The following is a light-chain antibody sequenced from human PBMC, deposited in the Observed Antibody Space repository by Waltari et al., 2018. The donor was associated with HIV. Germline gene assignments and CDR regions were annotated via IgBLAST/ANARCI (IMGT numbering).Light chain of an antibody. V-gene: IGKV3-15*01. J-gene: IGKJ2*01. CDR3: QQYNIRPRGNT. CDR2: GAA. CDR1: QGVGSN. Sequence: DIVMTQSPPILSVSPGEGVPLPCRASQGVGSNLAWYQQKVGQAPRLLIYGAATRAAEIPVRFSGSGSGTDFTLTIDSLQSEDFATYYCQQYNIRPRGNTFGQGTKLQIK.